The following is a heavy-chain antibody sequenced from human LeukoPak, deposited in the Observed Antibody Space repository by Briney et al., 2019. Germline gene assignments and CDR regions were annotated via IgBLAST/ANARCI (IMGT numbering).Heavy chain of an antibody. CDR2: IYYSGST. J-gene: IGHJ2*01. Sequence: PSETLSLTCTVSGGSISSYYWSWFRQTPGKGPEWDGYIYYSGSTKYKPSLKSRVTISVDRSKHQFSLKLNSVTAADTAVYYCARYWGVQLWPHWYFDLWGRGSLVTVSS. CDR1: GGSISSYY. D-gene: IGHD5-18*01. V-gene: IGHV4-59*01. CDR3: ARYWGVQLWPHWYFDL.